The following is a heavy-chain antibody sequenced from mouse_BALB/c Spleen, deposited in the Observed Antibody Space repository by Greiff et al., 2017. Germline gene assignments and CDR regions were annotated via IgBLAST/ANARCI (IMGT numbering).Heavy chain of an antibody. Sequence: ESGPDLVAPSQSLSITCTVSGFSLTSYGVHWVRQPPGKGLEWLVVIWSDGSTTYNSALKSRLSISKDNSKSQVFLKMNSLQTDDTAMYYCARHGGYYGSSYAAMDYWGQGTSVTVSS. CDR1: GFSLTSYG. CDR2: IWSDGST. CDR3: ARHGGYYGSSYAAMDY. V-gene: IGHV2-6-2*01. J-gene: IGHJ4*01. D-gene: IGHD1-1*01.